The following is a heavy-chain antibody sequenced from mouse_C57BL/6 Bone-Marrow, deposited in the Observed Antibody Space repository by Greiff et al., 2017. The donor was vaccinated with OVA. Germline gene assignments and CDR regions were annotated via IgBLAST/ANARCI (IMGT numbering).Heavy chain of an antibody. Sequence: EVQLKESGAELVRPGASVKLSCTASGFNIKDDYMHWVKQRPEQGLEWIGWIDPENGDTESASKFQGKATITADTSSNTAYLQRSSLTSEDTAVYSCTTNRSAYFDYWGQGTTLTVAS. J-gene: IGHJ2*01. CDR2: IDPENGDT. V-gene: IGHV14-4*01. CDR1: GFNIKDDY. CDR3: TTNRSAYFDY. D-gene: IGHD6-1*01.